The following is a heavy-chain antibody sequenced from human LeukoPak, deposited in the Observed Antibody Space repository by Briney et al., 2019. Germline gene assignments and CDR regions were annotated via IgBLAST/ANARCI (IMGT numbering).Heavy chain of an antibody. CDR2: INHSGGT. J-gene: IGHJ6*03. Sequence: SETLSLTCAVYGGSFSGYYWSWIRQPPGKGLEWIGEINHSGGTNYNPSLKSRVTISVDTSKNQFSLKLSSVTAADTAVYYCARGQYGGGFYYYYYMDVWGKGTTVTVSS. V-gene: IGHV4-34*01. CDR1: GGSFSGYY. CDR3: ARGQYGGGFYYYYYMDV. D-gene: IGHD4-23*01.